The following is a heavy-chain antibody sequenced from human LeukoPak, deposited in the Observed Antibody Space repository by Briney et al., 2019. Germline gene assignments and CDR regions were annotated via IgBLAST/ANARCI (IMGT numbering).Heavy chain of an antibody. CDR1: GFNFSRYP. J-gene: IGHJ5*02. D-gene: IGHD3-22*01. V-gene: IGHV3-30*04. CDR3: ARDLGQYYDTSDNWFDP. CDR2: LSYDGSLQ. Sequence: GGSLRLSCETSGFNFSRYPMHWVRQAPGKGLEWVALLSYDGSLQYYEDSVEGRFTISRDNAKNTLNLQMNSLRAEDTAVYYCARDLGQYYDTSDNWFDPWGQGTLVTVSS.